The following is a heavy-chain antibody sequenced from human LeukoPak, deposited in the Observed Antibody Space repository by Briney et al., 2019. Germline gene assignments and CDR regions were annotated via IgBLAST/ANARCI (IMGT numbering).Heavy chain of an antibody. CDR1: GFTFSSYE. CDR2: ISSSGSTI. CDR3: ARAEEYSSGWPNWFDP. V-gene: IGHV3-48*03. Sequence: PGGSLRLSCAASGFTFSSYEMNWVRQAPGKGLEWVSYISSSGSTIYYADSVKGRFTISRDNAKNSLYLQMNSLRAEDTAVYYCARAEEYSSGWPNWFDPWGQGTLVTVSS. D-gene: IGHD6-19*01. J-gene: IGHJ5*02.